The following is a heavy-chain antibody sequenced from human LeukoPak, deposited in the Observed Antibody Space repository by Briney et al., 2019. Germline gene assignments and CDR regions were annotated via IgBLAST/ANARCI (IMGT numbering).Heavy chain of an antibody. V-gene: IGHV1-69*04. CDR1: GGTFSSYA. J-gene: IGHJ4*02. CDR3: ARGPTSIVATIYDY. D-gene: IGHD5-12*01. Sequence: SVRVSCKASGGTFSSYAISWVRQAPGQGLEWMGRIIPILGIANYAQKFQGRVTITADKSTSTAYMELSSLRSEDTAVYYCARGPTSIVATIYDYWGQGTLVTVSS. CDR2: IIPILGIA.